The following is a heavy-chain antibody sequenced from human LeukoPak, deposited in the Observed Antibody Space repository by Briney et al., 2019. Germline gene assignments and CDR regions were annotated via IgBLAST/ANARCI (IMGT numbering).Heavy chain of an antibody. CDR1: VVSSKSGDHG. J-gene: IGHJ2*01. Sequence: SQTLSLTWSVCVVSSKSGDHGGRWIRQTHGKGLEWIGRMYTGGSSNYNPSLKSRVTISVDTSKNQFSLKLSSVTAADTAVYYCARDSTIFGMVRYWYFDLWGRGTLVTVSS. V-gene: IGHV4-61*02. CDR2: MYTGGSS. D-gene: IGHD3-3*01. CDR3: ARDSTIFGMVRYWYFDL.